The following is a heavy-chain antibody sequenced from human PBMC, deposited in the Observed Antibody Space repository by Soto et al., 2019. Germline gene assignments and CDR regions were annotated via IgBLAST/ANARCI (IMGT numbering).Heavy chain of an antibody. CDR3: ASGASRWYPYFFDS. CDR2: SIPYYNTL. CDR1: EGTFNSYA. D-gene: IGHD6-13*01. Sequence: QAQVAQSGAEVRKPGSSVKLSCKASEGTFNSYAIAWVRQAPGQGLEWMGGSIPYYNTLNYAQKFQDRVTITADDATNTVYMGLSSLGSDDTAVYFCASGASRWYPYFFDSWAEGTLVTVSS. J-gene: IGHJ4*02. V-gene: IGHV1-69*01.